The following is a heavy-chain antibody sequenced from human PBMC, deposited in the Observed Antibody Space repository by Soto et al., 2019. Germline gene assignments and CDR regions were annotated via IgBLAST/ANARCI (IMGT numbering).Heavy chain of an antibody. CDR2: INHSGST. Sequence: NPSETLSLTCAVYGGSFSGYYWSWIRQPPGKGLERIGEINHSGSTNYNPSLKSRVTISVDTSKNQFSLKLSSVTAADTAVYYCARRMWGNSSSSGSWFDPWGQGTLVTVSS. CDR3: ARRMWGNSSSSGSWFDP. J-gene: IGHJ5*02. D-gene: IGHD6-6*01. V-gene: IGHV4-34*01. CDR1: GGSFSGYY.